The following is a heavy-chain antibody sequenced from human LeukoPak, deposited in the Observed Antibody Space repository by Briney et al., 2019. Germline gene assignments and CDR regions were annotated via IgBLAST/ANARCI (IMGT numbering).Heavy chain of an antibody. CDR1: GYTFTSYD. Sequence: GASVKVSCKASGYTFTSYDINWVRQAPGQGLEWMGWMNPNSGNTGYAQKFQGRVTMTRNTSISTAYMELSSLGSEDTAVYYCARGRRMGAAGTFDPWGQGTLVTVSS. V-gene: IGHV1-8*01. CDR2: MNPNSGNT. J-gene: IGHJ5*02. D-gene: IGHD6-13*01. CDR3: ARGRRMGAAGTFDP.